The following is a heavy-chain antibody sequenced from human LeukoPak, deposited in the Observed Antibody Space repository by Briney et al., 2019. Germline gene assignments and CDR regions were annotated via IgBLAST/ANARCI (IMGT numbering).Heavy chain of an antibody. CDR2: INHSGST. D-gene: IGHD5-12*01. V-gene: IGHV4-34*01. CDR1: GGSFSGYY. Sequence: PSETLSLTCAVYGGSFSGYYWSCIRQPPGKGLEWIGEINHSGSTNYNPSLKSRVTISLDTSNNQFSMKLSSVTAADTGVYYCARPWTVATHYYMVVWGKGTTVTVSS. CDR3: ARPWTVATHYYMVV. J-gene: IGHJ6*03.